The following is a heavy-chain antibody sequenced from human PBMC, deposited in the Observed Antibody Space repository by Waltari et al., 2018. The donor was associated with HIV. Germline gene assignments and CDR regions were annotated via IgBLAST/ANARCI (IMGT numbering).Heavy chain of an antibody. D-gene: IGHD1-26*01. CDR3: TRGGSVAGGLTFDI. Sequence: QVQLVQSGAEVKKPGSSVKVSCEASGGNFRNYEVNWVRQAPGQGPEWMGMFIPVLRVGDYAQKFQGRVTISADKSTSRAYMELSSRRPDDTATYYCTRGGSVAGGLTFDIWGQGTPVTVSS. CDR2: FIPVLRVG. V-gene: IGHV1-69*04. CDR1: GGNFRNYE. J-gene: IGHJ4*02.